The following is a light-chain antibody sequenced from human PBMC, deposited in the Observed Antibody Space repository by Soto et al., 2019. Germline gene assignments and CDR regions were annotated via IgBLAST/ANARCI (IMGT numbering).Light chain of an antibody. Sequence: ALTQPASVSGSPGQSITISCTGTSSVVGGYNYVSWYQQHPGKAPKLTIYDVSNRPSGVSNRFSGSKSGNTASLTISGLQSEDEADYYCSSYTSSSTYVFGTGTKVTVL. CDR2: DVS. J-gene: IGLJ1*01. V-gene: IGLV2-14*01. CDR1: SSVVGGYNY. CDR3: SSYTSSSTYV.